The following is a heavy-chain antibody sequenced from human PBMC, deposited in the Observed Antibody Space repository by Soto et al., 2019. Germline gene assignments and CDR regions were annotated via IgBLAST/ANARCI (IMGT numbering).Heavy chain of an antibody. Sequence: QVQLVESGGGVVQPGTSLRVSCVGSGFTFRSYVIHWVRQAPGKGLEWVALTSYDGSNKYYGDSVRGRFTISRDNSRNTVALQMDSLRLEETAFYYYARWGQTGGLDVWGQGTLVSVSS. D-gene: IGHD3-16*01. J-gene: IGHJ1*01. CDR2: TSYDGSNK. V-gene: IGHV3-30*19. CDR1: GFTFRSYV. CDR3: ARWGQTGGLDV.